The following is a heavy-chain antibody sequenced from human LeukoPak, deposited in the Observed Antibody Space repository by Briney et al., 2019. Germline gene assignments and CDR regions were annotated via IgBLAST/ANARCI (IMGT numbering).Heavy chain of an antibody. CDR1: GYSISSGFY. V-gene: IGHV4-38-2*02. Sequence: PSETLSLTCTVSGYSISSGFYWGWIRQPPGKGLEWIGSIYHSGSTYYSPSLKSRVTISVDTSKNQFSLKLSSVTAADTAVYYCARGHTAMVSRVYYMDVWGKGTTVTVSS. J-gene: IGHJ6*03. CDR2: IYHSGST. CDR3: ARGHTAMVSRVYYMDV. D-gene: IGHD5-18*01.